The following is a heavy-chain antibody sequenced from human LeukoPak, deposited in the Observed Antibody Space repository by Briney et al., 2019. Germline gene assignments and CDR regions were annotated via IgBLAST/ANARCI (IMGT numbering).Heavy chain of an antibody. CDR2: IYYSGST. D-gene: IGHD6-13*01. CDR1: GGSISSSSYY. J-gene: IGHJ6*02. V-gene: IGHV4-39*01. Sequence: SETLSLTCTVSGGSISSSSYYWGWIRQPPGKGLEWIGSIYYSGSTYYNPSLKSRVTISVDTSKNQFSLKLSSVTAPDPAVYYCARHSIAAAGTRYYYGMDVWGQGTTVTVSS. CDR3: ARHSIAAAGTRYYYGMDV.